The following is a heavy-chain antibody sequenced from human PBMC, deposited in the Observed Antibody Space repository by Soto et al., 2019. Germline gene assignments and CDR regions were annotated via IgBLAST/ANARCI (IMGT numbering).Heavy chain of an antibody. V-gene: IGHV4-30-2*01. D-gene: IGHD2-8*01. CDR1: GGSISRGDYS. CDR3: ARWWMYATRFDP. CDR2: IYHSGST. Sequence: QLQLQESGAGLVKPSQTLSLTCAVSGGSISRGDYSWSWIRQPPGKGLEWIGYIYHSGSTSHNPSLKCRVTISGDRSKNQFSLTPSSVTAADTAVYYCARWWMYATRFDPWGQGTLVTVSS. J-gene: IGHJ5*02.